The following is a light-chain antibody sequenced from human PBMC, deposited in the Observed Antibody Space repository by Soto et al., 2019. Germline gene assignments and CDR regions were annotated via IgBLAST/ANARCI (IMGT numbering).Light chain of an antibody. J-gene: IGLJ2*01. Sequence: QSALTQPASVSGSPGQSITISCTGTSSDVGGYNYVSWYQQHPGKAPKLMIYDVSNRPSGVSNRFSGSTSGNQASLTISGIQGEDEAGYYCSLYSSSSTLVFGGGTKLAVL. CDR1: SSDVGGYNY. CDR2: DVS. CDR3: SLYSSSSTLV. V-gene: IGLV2-14*01.